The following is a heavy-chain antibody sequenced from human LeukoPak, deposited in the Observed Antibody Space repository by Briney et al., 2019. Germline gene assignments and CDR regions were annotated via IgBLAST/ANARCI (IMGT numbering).Heavy chain of an antibody. J-gene: IGHJ4*02. Sequence: PGGSLRLSCAASGNYWMHWVRQAPGKGLEWVGRIKSKTDGGTTDYAAPVKGRFTISRDDSKNTLYLQMNSLKTEDTAVYYCTTFDYWGQGTLVTVSS. CDR2: IKSKTDGGTT. CDR3: TTFDY. V-gene: IGHV3-15*07. CDR1: GNYW.